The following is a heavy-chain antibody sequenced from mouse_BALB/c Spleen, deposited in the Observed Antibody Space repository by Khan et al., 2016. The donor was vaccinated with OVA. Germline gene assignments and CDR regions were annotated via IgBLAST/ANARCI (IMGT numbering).Heavy chain of an antibody. CDR1: GFSLTSYG. Sequence: QVQLKESGPGLVAPSQSLSITCTVSGFSLTSYGVNWVRQPPGKGLEWLGVIWTGGSTNYNSALMSRLSISTDNSKSQVFLIMNRLQTDDTAMYYCARYYGNYGWDFDFGGAGTTVTVSS. CDR3: ARYYGNYGWDFDF. CDR2: IWTGGST. D-gene: IGHD2-1*01. V-gene: IGHV2-9*02. J-gene: IGHJ1*01.